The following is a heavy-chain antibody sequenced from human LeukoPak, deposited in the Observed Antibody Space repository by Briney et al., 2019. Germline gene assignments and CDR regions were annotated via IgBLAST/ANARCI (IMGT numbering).Heavy chain of an antibody. CDR1: GGSISSYY. J-gene: IGHJ3*02. CDR3: ARVIRYYYDSSGYDAFDI. Sequence: KASETLSLTCTVSGGSISSYYWSWIWQPPGKGLEWIGYIYYSGSTNYNPSLRSRVTISVDTSKNQFSLKLSSVTAADTAVYYCARVIRYYYDSSGYDAFDIWGQGTMVTVSS. D-gene: IGHD3-22*01. CDR2: IYYSGST. V-gene: IGHV4-59*01.